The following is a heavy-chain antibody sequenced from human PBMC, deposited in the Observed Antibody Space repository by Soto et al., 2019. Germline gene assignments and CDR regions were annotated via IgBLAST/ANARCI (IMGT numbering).Heavy chain of an antibody. CDR2: INAGNGNT. Sequence: ASVKVSCKASGYTFTSYAMHWVRQAPGQRLEWMGWINAGNGNTKYSQKFQGRVTITRDTSASTAYMELSSLRSEDTAVYYCARATYYYDRSGYPFDYWGQGTLVTVSS. CDR3: ARATYYYDRSGYPFDY. D-gene: IGHD3-22*01. V-gene: IGHV1-3*01. J-gene: IGHJ4*02. CDR1: GYTFTSYA.